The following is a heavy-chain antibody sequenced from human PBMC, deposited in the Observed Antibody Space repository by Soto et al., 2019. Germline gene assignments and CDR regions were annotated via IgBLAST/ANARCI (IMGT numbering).Heavy chain of an antibody. CDR3: ARADYGDYFEYYYYGMDV. D-gene: IGHD4-17*01. CDR1: GYTFTSYG. CDR2: ISAYNGNT. Sequence: ASVKVSCKASGYTFTSYGISWGRQAPGQGLEWMGWISAYNGNTNYAQKLQGRVTMTTDTSTSTAYMELRSLRSDDTAVYYCARADYGDYFEYYYYGMDVWGQGTTVTVSS. J-gene: IGHJ6*02. V-gene: IGHV1-18*01.